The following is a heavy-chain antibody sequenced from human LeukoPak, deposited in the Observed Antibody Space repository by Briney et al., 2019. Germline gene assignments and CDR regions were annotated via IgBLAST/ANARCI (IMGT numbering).Heavy chain of an antibody. CDR3: TREDTGYFDP. Sequence: GGSLRLSCAAPGFTFSSYEFNWVRQAPGKGLEWLSYVSTDSTYTNYADSVKGRFTISRDNAKSSLYLQLNSLTAEDTAVYYCTREDTGYFDPSGLGTLVTV. V-gene: IGHV3-21*05. J-gene: IGHJ2*01. CDR1: GFTFSSYE. CDR2: VSTDSTYT.